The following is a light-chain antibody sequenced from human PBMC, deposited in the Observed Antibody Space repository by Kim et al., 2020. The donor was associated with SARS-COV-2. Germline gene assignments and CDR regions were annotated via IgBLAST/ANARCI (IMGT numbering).Light chain of an antibody. Sequence: DIQMTQSPSSLSASVGDRVTITCRACQGISNYLAWYQQKPGKVPKLLIYAASALQSGVPSRFSGSGSGTDFTLTISSLQPEDVAIYYCQKYNSAPYTFRQGTKLEIK. V-gene: IGKV1-27*01. CDR3: QKYNSAPYT. CDR1: QGISNY. CDR2: AAS. J-gene: IGKJ2*01.